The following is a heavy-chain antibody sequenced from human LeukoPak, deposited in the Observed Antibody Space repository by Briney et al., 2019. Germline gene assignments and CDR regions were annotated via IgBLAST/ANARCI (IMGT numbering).Heavy chain of an antibody. D-gene: IGHD3-22*01. CDR1: GYTFTSYY. J-gene: IGHJ4*02. V-gene: IGHV1-46*01. CDR3: ARDWRITVIVVITGPFLDY. Sequence: ASVKVSCMTSGYTFTSYYMHWVRPAPGQGVEWMGIINLSGGSTNYAQKFQGRVTMTRDMSTSTVYMELSSLRSEDTALYYCARDWRITVIVVITGPFLDYWGQGSPVTVSS. CDR2: INLSGGST.